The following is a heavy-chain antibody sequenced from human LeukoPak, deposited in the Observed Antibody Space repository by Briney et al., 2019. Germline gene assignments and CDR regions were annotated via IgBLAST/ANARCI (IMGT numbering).Heavy chain of an antibody. V-gene: IGHV3-49*04. CDR2: IRSKAYGGTT. CDR3: TRMITFGGVIVIFDY. J-gene: IGHJ4*02. D-gene: IGHD3-16*02. Sequence: GGSLRLSCAASGFTFDDYAMHWVRQAPGKGLEWVGFIRSKAYGGTTEYAASVKGRFTISRGDSKSIAYLQMNSLKTEDTAVYYCTRMITFGGVIVIFDYWGQGTLVTVSS. CDR1: GFTFDDYA.